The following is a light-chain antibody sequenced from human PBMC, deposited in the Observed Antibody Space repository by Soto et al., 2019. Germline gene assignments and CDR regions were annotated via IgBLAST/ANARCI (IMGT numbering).Light chain of an antibody. J-gene: IGKJ1*01. CDR3: QQYNSYSPT. CDR1: QSISRW. Sequence: DIQMTQSPSTLSASVGDRVTIICRASQSISRWLAWHQQKPGKAPKLLIYDASSLESGVPSRFSGSGSGTEFTLTISSLQPDDFATYYCQQYNSYSPTFGQGTKVDIK. CDR2: DAS. V-gene: IGKV1-5*02.